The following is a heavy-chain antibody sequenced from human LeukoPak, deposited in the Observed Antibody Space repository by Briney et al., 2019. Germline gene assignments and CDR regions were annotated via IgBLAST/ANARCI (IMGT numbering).Heavy chain of an antibody. Sequence: GGSLRLSCIGSGFNFTYNAIYWVRQAPGKGLEWVAVVSYDGNDGYYADSVKGRFSISRDNSRNTVTLQMNNLRVDDTAIYYCAKLARNDGSYYFDYWGQGTLVTVSS. CDR1: GFNFTYNA. D-gene: IGHD1-14*01. CDR2: VSYDGNDG. V-gene: IGHV3-30*18. J-gene: IGHJ4*02. CDR3: AKLARNDGSYYFDY.